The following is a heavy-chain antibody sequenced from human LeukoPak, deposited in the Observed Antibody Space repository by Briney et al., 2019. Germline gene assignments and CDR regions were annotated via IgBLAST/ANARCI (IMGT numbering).Heavy chain of an antibody. V-gene: IGHV4-38-2*02. Sequence: SETLSLTCTVSGDSISSGYYWGWIRQPPGRGLEWIGSIHHSGSSYYNPSLKSRVTISVDTSKNQFSLKLSAVTAADTAVHYCARYYDGSGSPRFDPWGQGTLVTVSS. CDR3: ARYYDGSGSPRFDP. CDR2: IHHSGSS. D-gene: IGHD3-22*01. CDR1: GDSISSGYY. J-gene: IGHJ5*02.